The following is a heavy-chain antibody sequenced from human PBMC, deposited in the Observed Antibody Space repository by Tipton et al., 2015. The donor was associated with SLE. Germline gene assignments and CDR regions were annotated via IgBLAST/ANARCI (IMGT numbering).Heavy chain of an antibody. CDR1: GFTVSSNC. Sequence: GSLRLSCAAPGFTVSSNCMSWVRQAPGKGLEWVSVIYSGGSTYYADSVKGRFTISRDNSKNTLYLQMNSLRAEDTAVYYCARGLDYDSSGYYRGYYFDYWGQGTLVTVSS. CDR3: ARGLDYDSSGYYRGYYFDY. J-gene: IGHJ4*02. D-gene: IGHD3-22*01. CDR2: IYSGGST. V-gene: IGHV3-66*01.